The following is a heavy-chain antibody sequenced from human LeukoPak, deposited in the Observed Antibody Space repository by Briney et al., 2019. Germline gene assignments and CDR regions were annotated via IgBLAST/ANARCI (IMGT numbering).Heavy chain of an antibody. J-gene: IGHJ4*02. Sequence: PGGSLRLSCAASGFTFSSYAMSWVRQAPGKGLEWVGRIKSKTDGGTTDYAAPVKGRFTISRDDSKNTLYLQMNSLKTEDTAVYYCTTDLMGYSGSYHGYFDYWGQGTLVTVSS. CDR3: TTDLMGYSGSYHGYFDY. D-gene: IGHD1-26*01. V-gene: IGHV3-15*01. CDR2: IKSKTDGGTT. CDR1: GFTFSSYA.